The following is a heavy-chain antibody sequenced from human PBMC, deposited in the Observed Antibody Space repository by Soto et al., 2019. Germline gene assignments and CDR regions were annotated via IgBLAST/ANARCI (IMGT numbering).Heavy chain of an antibody. CDR1: NGSVSSGDKY. J-gene: IGHJ5*02. CDR2: INNGGTA. Sequence: QVQLQESGPGLVKPSQTLSLTCTVSNGSVSSGDKYWSWLRQSPGKGLEWIGYINNGGTAYYNPYLKSRVIISIDTSQIRFLLKVTSVTATDTAVYFCASGYYGDYLGTRHLDLWGPGTQVTVSS. V-gene: IGHV4-30-4*01. CDR3: ASGYYGDYLGTRHLDL. D-gene: IGHD4-17*01.